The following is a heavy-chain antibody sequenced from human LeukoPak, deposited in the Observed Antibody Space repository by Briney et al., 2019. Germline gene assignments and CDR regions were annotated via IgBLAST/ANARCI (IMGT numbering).Heavy chain of an antibody. V-gene: IGHV3-30*03. CDR2: ISYDGSNK. CDR3: VRGTGY. J-gene: IGHJ4*02. CDR1: GFTFSSYG. Sequence: GGSLRLSCAASGFTFSSYGMHWVRQAPGKGLEWVAVISYDGSNKYYADSVKGRFTISRDNSKNTLYLQMSSLRADDTAVYYCVRGTGYWGQGTLVTVSS.